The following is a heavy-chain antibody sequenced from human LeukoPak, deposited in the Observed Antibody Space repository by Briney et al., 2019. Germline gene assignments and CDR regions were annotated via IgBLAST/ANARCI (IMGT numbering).Heavy chain of an antibody. CDR1: GFTFSSYW. CDR3: ARYSGYALHY. J-gene: IGHJ4*02. Sequence: PGGSLRLSCAASGFTFSSYWMSWVRQPPGKGLEWVAKINQDGSEKYYVDSVEGRFTMSRDNAKNSLYLQMNSLRAEDTAVYYCARYSGYALHYWGQGTLVTVSS. D-gene: IGHD5-12*01. V-gene: IGHV3-7*01. CDR2: INQDGSEK.